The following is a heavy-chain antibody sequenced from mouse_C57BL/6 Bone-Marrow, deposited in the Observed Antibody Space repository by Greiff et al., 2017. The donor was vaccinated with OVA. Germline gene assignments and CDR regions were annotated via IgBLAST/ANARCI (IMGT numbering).Heavy chain of an antibody. CDR3: ARGGDYDPFAY. J-gene: IGHJ3*01. CDR1: GYSITSGYD. CDR2: ISYSGST. V-gene: IGHV3-1*01. D-gene: IGHD2-4*01. Sequence: EVQLQESGPGMVKPSQSLSLTCTVTGYSITSGYDWHWIRHFPGNKLEWMGYISYSGSTNYNPSLKSRISITHDTSKNHFFLKLKSVTTEDTATYYCARGGDYDPFAYWGQGTLVTVSA.